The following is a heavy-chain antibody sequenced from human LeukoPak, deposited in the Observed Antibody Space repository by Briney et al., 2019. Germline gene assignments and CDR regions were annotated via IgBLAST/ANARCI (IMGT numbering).Heavy chain of an antibody. V-gene: IGHV3-48*01. CDR2: ISSTGGTI. CDR1: RFIFSSYA. D-gene: IGHD2-15*01. Sequence: GGSLRLSCAASRFIFSSYAMNWVRQAPGKGLEWVSFISSTGGTIYYADSVKGRFTVSRDNGKNSLLLQMNSLRAEDTALYYCARGYSRAAFDIWGQGTVVAVSS. CDR3: ARGYSRAAFDI. J-gene: IGHJ3*02.